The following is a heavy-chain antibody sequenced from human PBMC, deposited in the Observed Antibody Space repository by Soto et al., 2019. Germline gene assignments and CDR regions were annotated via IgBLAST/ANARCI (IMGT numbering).Heavy chain of an antibody. V-gene: IGHV3-74*01. CDR3: ARLRDFWSGSLDYYYGMDV. CDR1: GFTFSSYW. D-gene: IGHD3-3*01. J-gene: IGHJ6*02. CDR2: INSDGSST. Sequence: GGSLRLSCAASGFTFSSYWMHWVRQAPGKGLVWVSRINSDGSSTSYADSVKGRFTISRDNAKNTLYLQMNSLRAEDTAVYYCARLRDFWSGSLDYYYGMDVWGQGTTVTVSS.